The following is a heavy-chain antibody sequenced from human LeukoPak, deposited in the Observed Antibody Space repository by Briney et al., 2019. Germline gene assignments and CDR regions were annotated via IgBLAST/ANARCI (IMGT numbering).Heavy chain of an antibody. J-gene: IGHJ4*02. CDR3: ARLMRVAARPFDY. CDR2: IYSSGST. Sequence: SETLSLTCTVSGGSMSSSSYYWGWIRQPPGKGLEWIGSIYSSGSTYYNPSLKSRVTISVDTSKNQFSLKLNSVTAADTAVYYCARLMRVAARPFDYWGQGTLVTVSS. V-gene: IGHV4-39*01. D-gene: IGHD6-6*01. CDR1: GGSMSSSSYY.